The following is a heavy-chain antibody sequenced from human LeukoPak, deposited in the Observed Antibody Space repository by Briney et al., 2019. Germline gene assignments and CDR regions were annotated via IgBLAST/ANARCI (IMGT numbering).Heavy chain of an antibody. CDR2: IYHSGST. Sequence: SETLSLTCAVYGGSFSGYYWGWIRQPPGKGLEWIGSIYHSGSTYYNPSLKSRVTISVDTSKNQFSLKLSSVTAADTAVYYCARGSFGIAAAGTQYFDYWGQGTLVTVSS. V-gene: IGHV4-38-2*01. CDR3: ARGSFGIAAAGTQYFDY. J-gene: IGHJ4*02. CDR1: GGSFSGYY. D-gene: IGHD6-13*01.